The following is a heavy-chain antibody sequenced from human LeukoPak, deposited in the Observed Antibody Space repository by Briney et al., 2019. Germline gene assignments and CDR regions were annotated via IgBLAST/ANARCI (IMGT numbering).Heavy chain of an antibody. V-gene: IGHV3-30*02. Sequence: GGSLRLPCVVSGLTFSDYGMHWVRQAPGKGLEWVAFIWNDGSKEYYADSVKGRFTISRDNSKNTLSLRMNSLRAEDTAVYYCAKDAHQGSWSSGSLDSWGQGSLVTVSS. D-gene: IGHD3-10*01. CDR3: AKDAHQGSWSSGSLDS. CDR1: GLTFSDYG. J-gene: IGHJ4*02. CDR2: IWNDGSKE.